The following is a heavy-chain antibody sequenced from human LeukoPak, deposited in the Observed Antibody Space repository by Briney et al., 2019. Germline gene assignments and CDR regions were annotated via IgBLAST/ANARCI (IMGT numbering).Heavy chain of an antibody. V-gene: IGHV3-23*01. J-gene: IGHJ5*02. CDR2: ISGSGGST. CDR1: GFTFSSYA. Sequence: PGGSLRLSCAASGFTFSSYAMSWVRQAPGKGLEWVSAISGSGGSTYYADSVKGRFTISRDNSKNTLYLQMNSLRAEGTAVYYCARACCALYGQNNWFDPWGQGTLVTVSS. CDR3: ARACCALYGQNNWFDP. D-gene: IGHD3-10*01.